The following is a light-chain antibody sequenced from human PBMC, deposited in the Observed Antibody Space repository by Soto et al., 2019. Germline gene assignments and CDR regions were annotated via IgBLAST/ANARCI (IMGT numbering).Light chain of an antibody. CDR3: QQYNNWPPEP. V-gene: IGKV3-15*01. Sequence: EIVMTQSPATLSVSPGERATLSCRASQSVSSNLAWYQQKPGQAPRLLLYGTSPRATGIPARFSGSGSGTEYTLTISSLQSEDFAVYYCQQYNNWPPEPFGQGTKVEIK. J-gene: IGKJ1*01. CDR2: GTS. CDR1: QSVSSN.